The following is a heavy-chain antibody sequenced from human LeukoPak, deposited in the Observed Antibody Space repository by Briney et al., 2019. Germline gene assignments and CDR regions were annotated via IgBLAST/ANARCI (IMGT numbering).Heavy chain of an antibody. CDR2: ISGSGSST. CDR1: GFTFSSYA. V-gene: IGHV3-23*01. J-gene: IGHJ4*02. D-gene: IGHD2-2*01. Sequence: GGSLRLSCAASGFTFSSYAMSWVRQAPGKGLEWVSAISGSGSSTYYADSVKGRFTISRDNSKNTLYLQMNSLRAEDTAVYYCAKDLSDCSSTSCFSRYYWGQGTLVTVSS. CDR3: AKDLSDCSSTSCFSRYY.